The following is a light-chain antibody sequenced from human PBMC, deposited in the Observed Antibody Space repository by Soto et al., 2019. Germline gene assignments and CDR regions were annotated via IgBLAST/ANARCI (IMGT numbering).Light chain of an antibody. CDR1: QSVSSK. Sequence: EIVMTQSPATLSVSPGERATLSCRASQSVSSKLAWYQPKPGQAPRLLIYGASTRATGIPARFSGSGSGTEFTLTISSLQSEDFAVYYCQQYNNWPRTFGQGTKVEIK. V-gene: IGKV3-15*01. CDR2: GAS. J-gene: IGKJ1*01. CDR3: QQYNNWPRT.